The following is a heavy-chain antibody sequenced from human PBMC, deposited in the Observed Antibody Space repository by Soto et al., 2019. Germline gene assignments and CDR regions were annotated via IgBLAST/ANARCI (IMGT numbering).Heavy chain of an antibody. CDR2: INSGDST. CDR3: ANHLGYGDPDDAFDI. Sequence: HPGGSLRLSCAASGFTVSVNLMNWVRQGSGKGLEWVSVINSGDSTYYADSVKGRFTISRDNSKNTLYLQMNSLRAEDTAVYYCANHLGYGDPDDAFDIWGQGTMVTVSS. J-gene: IGHJ3*02. D-gene: IGHD4-17*01. V-gene: IGHV3-53*01. CDR1: GFTVSVNL.